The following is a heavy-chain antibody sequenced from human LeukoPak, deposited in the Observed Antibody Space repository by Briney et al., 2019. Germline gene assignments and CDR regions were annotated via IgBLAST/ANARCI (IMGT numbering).Heavy chain of an antibody. J-gene: IGHJ6*03. CDR2: IYYSGST. Sequence: SETLSLTCTVSGGSISTTSYYWGWIRQPPGKGLEWIGSIYYSGSTTYIPSLKSRATISQDTSKNQFSLKLTSVTAADTAVYYCARGVGYCSSASCYRPFYYYYMDVWGKGTTVTVSS. CDR3: ARGVGYCSSASCYRPFYYYYMDV. CDR1: GGSISTTSYY. D-gene: IGHD2-2*01. V-gene: IGHV4-39*07.